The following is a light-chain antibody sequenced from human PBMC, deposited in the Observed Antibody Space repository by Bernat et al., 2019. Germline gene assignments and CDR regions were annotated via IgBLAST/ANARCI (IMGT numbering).Light chain of an antibody. CDR1: RSDIGSNN. CDR3: AAWDDSLNWI. V-gene: IGLV1-44*01. CDR2: NNG. J-gene: IGLJ2*01. Sequence: QSVLTQPHSASATPGQRVIISCSGSRSDIGSNNVNWYQKLPGKAPKLLIYNNGQRPSGVPDRFSASKSDTSASLAISGLQSDDEAEYYCAAWDDSLNWIFGGGTEVTVL.